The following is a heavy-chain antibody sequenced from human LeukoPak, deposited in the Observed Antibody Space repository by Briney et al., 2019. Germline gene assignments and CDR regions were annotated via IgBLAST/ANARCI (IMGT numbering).Heavy chain of an antibody. J-gene: IGHJ4*02. D-gene: IGHD2-2*01. V-gene: IGHV3-64*04. Sequence: GGSLRLSCSASGFTFSRYAMHWVRQAPGKGLEYVSAISSNGGSTYYADSLKGRFTISRDNAKNSLYLQMNSLRAEDTAVYYCARRYCSSTDCLFDYWGQGTLVTVSS. CDR1: GFTFSRYA. CDR3: ARRYCSSTDCLFDY. CDR2: ISSNGGST.